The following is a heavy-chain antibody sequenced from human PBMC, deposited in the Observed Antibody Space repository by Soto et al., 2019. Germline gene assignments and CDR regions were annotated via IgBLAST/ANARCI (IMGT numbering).Heavy chain of an antibody. Sequence: EVQLVESGGGLVQPGGSLRLSCAASGFSFGRHWMHWVRQAAGKGLMWVSRIDNEGVGTSYADSVKGRFTMSRDNAKNTLYLQMDNLRVEDTAVYFCARVGGFDPTHDYCGQGTVVTVSS. CDR1: GFSFGRHW. CDR2: IDNEGVGT. V-gene: IGHV3-74*01. CDR3: ARVGGFDPTHDY. D-gene: IGHD5-12*01. J-gene: IGHJ4*02.